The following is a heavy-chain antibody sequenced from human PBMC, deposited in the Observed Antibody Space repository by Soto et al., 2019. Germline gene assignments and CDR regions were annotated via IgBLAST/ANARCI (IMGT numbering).Heavy chain of an antibody. J-gene: IGHJ4*02. CDR1: GFSLSTSGVG. CDR2: IYWDDDK. V-gene: IGHV2-5*02. CDR3: AHRESAYVFDY. D-gene: IGHD5-12*01. Sequence: QITLKESGPTLVKPTQTLTLTCTFSGFSLSTSGVGVGWIRQPPGKALEWLALIYWDDDKRYSPSLKSRLTITKVTSKNQVVLTMTNMDPVDTATYYCAHRESAYVFDYWGQGTLVTVSS.